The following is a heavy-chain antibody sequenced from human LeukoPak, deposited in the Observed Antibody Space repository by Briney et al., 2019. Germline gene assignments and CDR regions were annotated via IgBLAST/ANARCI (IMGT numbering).Heavy chain of an antibody. Sequence: PSETLSLTCAVYGGSFSGYYWSWIRQPPGKGLEWIGEINHSGSTNYNPSLKSRVTISVDTSKNQFSLKLSSVTAADTAVYYCARNGRGSSSGTPYYYYYYMDVWGKGTTVTVSS. J-gene: IGHJ6*03. D-gene: IGHD6-6*01. CDR3: ARNGRGSSSGTPYYYYYYMDV. CDR2: INHSGST. CDR1: GGSFSGYY. V-gene: IGHV4-34*01.